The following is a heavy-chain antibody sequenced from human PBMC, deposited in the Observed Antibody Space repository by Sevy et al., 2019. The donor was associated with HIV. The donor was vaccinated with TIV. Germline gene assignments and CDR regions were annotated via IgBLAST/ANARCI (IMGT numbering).Heavy chain of an antibody. CDR3: AGRIAVAAFDY. CDR2: NYTSGST. V-gene: IGHV4-61*02. CDR1: GGSFSSSSYY. Sequence: SETLSLTCTVSGGSFSSSSYYWNWIRQPAGRGLEGIGRNYTSGSTNYNPSLKRRVTMSVDTSKNQFSLKLSSVTAADTAVYYCAGRIAVAAFDYWGQGNLVTVSS. J-gene: IGHJ4*02. D-gene: IGHD6-19*01.